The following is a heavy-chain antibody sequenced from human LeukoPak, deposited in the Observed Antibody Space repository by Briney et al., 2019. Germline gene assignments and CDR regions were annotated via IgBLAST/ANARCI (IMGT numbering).Heavy chain of an antibody. J-gene: IGHJ6*03. Sequence: SETLSLTCAVYGGSFSGYYWSWIRQPPGKGLEWIGEINHSGSTNYNPSLKSRVTTSVDTSKNQFSLKLRSVTAADTAVYYCARAKQLERPPPLIGYYYMDVWGKGTTVTVSS. CDR1: GGSFSGYY. CDR3: ARAKQLERPPPLIGYYYMDV. CDR2: INHSGST. D-gene: IGHD1-1*01. V-gene: IGHV4-34*01.